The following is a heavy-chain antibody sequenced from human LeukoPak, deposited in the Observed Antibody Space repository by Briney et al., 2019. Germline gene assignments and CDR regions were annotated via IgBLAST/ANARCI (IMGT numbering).Heavy chain of an antibody. Sequence: ASVKVSCKASGYTFTGYSIHWVRQAPGQGLEWMGRINPNNGGTNYAQKFQGRVTMTTDMSMSTAYMELSRLRSVDTAVYYCAGEDNSSGYRPFDIWGQGTMVTVPS. CDR2: INPNNGGT. CDR1: GYTFTGYS. CDR3: AGEDNSSGYRPFDI. V-gene: IGHV1-2*06. D-gene: IGHD3-22*01. J-gene: IGHJ3*02.